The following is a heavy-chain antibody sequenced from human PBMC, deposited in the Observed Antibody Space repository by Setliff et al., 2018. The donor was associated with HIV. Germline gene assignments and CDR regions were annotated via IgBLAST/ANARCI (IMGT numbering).Heavy chain of an antibody. V-gene: IGHV1-18*01. CDR1: GYTFTSYG. Sequence: ASVKVSCKASGYTFTSYGISWVRQAPGQGLEWMGWISAYNGNTNYAQKLQGRVTMTTDTSTSTAYMELRSLRSGDTALYYCAKSLSPGDYYNFLSDYSPFDYWGQGTRVTVSS. J-gene: IGHJ4*02. CDR3: AKSLSPGDYYNFLSDYSPFDY. CDR2: ISAYNGNT. D-gene: IGHD3-3*01.